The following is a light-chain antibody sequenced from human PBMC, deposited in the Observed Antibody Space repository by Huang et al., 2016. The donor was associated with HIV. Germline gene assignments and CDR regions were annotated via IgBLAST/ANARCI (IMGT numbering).Light chain of an antibody. CDR2: SAS. CDR1: ENIRRY. Sequence: DIQMTQSPSSLSASVGDRVTITCRASENIRRYLNWYQQKPGKPPKLLIHSASTLQSGVPSRFSGSGSGTDFTLTITSLQPEDFATYYCQGSLSIPHTFGQGTRVDIK. V-gene: IGKV1-39*01. CDR3: QGSLSIPHT. J-gene: IGKJ2*01.